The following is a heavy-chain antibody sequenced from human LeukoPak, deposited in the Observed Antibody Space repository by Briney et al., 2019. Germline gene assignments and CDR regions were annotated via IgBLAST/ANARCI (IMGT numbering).Heavy chain of an antibody. CDR3: ATSPMITFGGAIEKKYQLQYYFDY. CDR2: IIPILGTA. D-gene: IGHD3-16*02. J-gene: IGHJ4*02. CDR1: GGTFSSYA. V-gene: IGHV1-69*01. Sequence: SVKVSCKASGGTFSSYAINWVRQAPGQGLEWMGGIIPILGTANYAQKFQGRVTITADESTSTAYMELSSLRSEDTAMYYCATSPMITFGGAIEKKYQLQYYFDYWGQGTLVTVSS.